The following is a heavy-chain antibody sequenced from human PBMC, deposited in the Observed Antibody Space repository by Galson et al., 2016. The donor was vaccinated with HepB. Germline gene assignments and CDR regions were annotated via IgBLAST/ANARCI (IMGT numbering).Heavy chain of an antibody. CDR3: ARDRVDGYGPYWYVDL. CDR2: IYQDGTT. D-gene: IGHD6-19*01. Sequence: SETLSLTCTASGGSISSTSYFWVWIRQSPGKGLEWIGNIYQDGTTHHNPSLKSRVSISIDKSKNHFSLQLTAVSAADTAMDYCARDRVDGYGPYWYVDLWGRGTLGVVSS. J-gene: IGHJ2*01. CDR1: GGSISSTSYF. V-gene: IGHV4-39*07.